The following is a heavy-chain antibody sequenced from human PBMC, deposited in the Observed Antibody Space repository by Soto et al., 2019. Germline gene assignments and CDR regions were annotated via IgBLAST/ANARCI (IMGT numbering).Heavy chain of an antibody. CDR1: GFAFSNYA. CDR2: ISGNGRSI. Sequence: GALRLSCVASGFAFSNYAMNWVRQTPGKGLEWVSSISGNGRSIYYAQSVKGRFTISRDNPRNTLYLQLDSLRGDDTAVYFCVNKRSSGVHHFGYWGQGTLVTVSS. J-gene: IGHJ4*02. V-gene: IGHV3-23*01. CDR3: VNKRSSGVHHFGY. D-gene: IGHD5-12*01.